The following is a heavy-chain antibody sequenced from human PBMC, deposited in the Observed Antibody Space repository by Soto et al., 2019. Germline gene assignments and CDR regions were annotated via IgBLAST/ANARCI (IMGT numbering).Heavy chain of an antibody. J-gene: IGHJ6*02. CDR3: ARDGGVYSNYDYYYYGMDV. Sequence: SETLSLTCTVSGGSISSGDCYWSWIRQPPGKGLKWIGYIYYSGSTNYNPSLKSRVTISVDTSKNQFSLKLSSVTAADTAVYYCARDGGVYSNYDYYYYGMDVWGQGTTVTVSS. V-gene: IGHV4-61*08. CDR1: GGSISSGDCY. CDR2: IYYSGST. D-gene: IGHD4-4*01.